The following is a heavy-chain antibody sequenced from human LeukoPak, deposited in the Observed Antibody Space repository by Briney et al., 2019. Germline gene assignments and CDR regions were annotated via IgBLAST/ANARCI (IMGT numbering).Heavy chain of an antibody. CDR2: IIPILGIA. CDR1: GGTFSSYT. D-gene: IGHD3/OR15-3a*01. J-gene: IGHJ5*02. CDR3: ASRGLEENWFDP. Sequence: SVKVSCKASGGTFSSYTISWVRQAPGQGLEWMGRIIPILGIANYAQKFQGRVTITTDESTSTAYMELSSLRSEDTAVYYCASRGLEENWFDPWGQGTLVTVSS. V-gene: IGHV1-69*02.